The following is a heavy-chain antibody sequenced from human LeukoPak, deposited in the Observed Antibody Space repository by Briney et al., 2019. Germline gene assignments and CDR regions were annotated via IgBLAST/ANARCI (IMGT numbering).Heavy chain of an antibody. J-gene: IGHJ4*02. V-gene: IGHV4-34*01. CDR3: ARGVRYDILTGYLKSFDY. D-gene: IGHD3-9*01. Sequence: SETLSLTCAVYGGSFSGYYWIWIRQPPGKGLEWIGEINHSGSTNYNPSLNSRVTISVDTSKNQFSLKLSSVTAADTAVYYCARGVRYDILTGYLKSFDYWGQGTLVTVSS. CDR2: INHSGST. CDR1: GGSFSGYY.